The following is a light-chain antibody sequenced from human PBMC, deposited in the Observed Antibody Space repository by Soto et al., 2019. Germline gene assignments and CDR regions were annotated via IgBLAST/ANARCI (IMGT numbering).Light chain of an antibody. CDR3: QQYDNLLFT. CDR1: QDISNY. V-gene: IGKV1-33*01. Sequence: DIPMTQSPSSLSASVGDRVTITCQASQDISNYLNWYQQKPGKAPKLLMYDASNLETGVPSRFSGSGSGTDFTFTISSLQPEDTATYYCQQYDNLLFTFGPGTKVDIK. CDR2: DAS. J-gene: IGKJ3*01.